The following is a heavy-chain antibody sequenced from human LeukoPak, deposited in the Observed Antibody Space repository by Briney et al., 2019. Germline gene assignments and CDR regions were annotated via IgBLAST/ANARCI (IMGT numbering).Heavy chain of an antibody. CDR1: GFTFSTNS. J-gene: IGHJ4*02. CDR3: ARDNRIDYDFWSGYPGGGNDY. D-gene: IGHD3-3*01. CDR2: ISYDGSNK. Sequence: PGRSLRLSCAASGFTFSTNSLHWVRQAPGKGLEWVAVISYDGSNKYYADSVKGRFTISRDNSKNTLYLQMNSLRAEDTAVYYCARDNRIDYDFWSGYPGGGNDYWGQGTLVTVSS. V-gene: IGHV3-30-3*01.